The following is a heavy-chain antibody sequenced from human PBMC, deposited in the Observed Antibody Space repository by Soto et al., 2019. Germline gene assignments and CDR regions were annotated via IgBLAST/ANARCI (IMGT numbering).Heavy chain of an antibody. Sequence: GGSLRLSCVASGFTFDNAWMSWVRPAPGKGPECVGRLNSIVDGGTTYYAAAVRGLFTGSKDDSNNTLCLPLKSQNAECTAVXYSNTESYYDCWTGSIFDNLGERTIGRVSS. CDR1: GFTFDNAW. V-gene: IGHV3-15*01. J-gene: IGHJ4*02. CDR3: NTESYYDCWTGSIFDN. D-gene: IGHD3-3*01. CDR2: LNSIVDGGTT.